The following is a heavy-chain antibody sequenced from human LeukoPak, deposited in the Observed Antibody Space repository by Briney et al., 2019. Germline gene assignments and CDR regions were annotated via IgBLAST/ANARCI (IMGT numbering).Heavy chain of an antibody. Sequence: GESLSPSCAPSASTSSSHWMHCVRQTPGNGPVWVSRFNCDRSSTSYADSVQVLFPTSRGNAKNTLYLQMNSLRAQATAVYYCARDPGNSHSTGYYSALSDYCGHGTLVTLSS. CDR2: FNCDRSST. V-gene: IGHV3-74*01. CDR3: ARDPGNSHSTGYYSALSDY. D-gene: IGHD3-22*01. CDR1: ASTSSSHW. J-gene: IGHJ4*01.